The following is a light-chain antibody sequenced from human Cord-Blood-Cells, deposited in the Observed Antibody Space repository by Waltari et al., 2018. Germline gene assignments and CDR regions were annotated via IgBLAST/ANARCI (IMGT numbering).Light chain of an antibody. CDR2: KDS. CDR3: QSADSSGTYVV. V-gene: IGLV3-25*03. Sequence: SYELTQPPSVSVSPGQTARITCSGDALPKQYAYWYQQKPGQAPVLVIYKDSERPSGIPERLSGSSSGTTVTLTISGVQAEDEADYYCQSADSSGTYVVFGAGTKLTVL. J-gene: IGLJ2*01. CDR1: ALPKQY.